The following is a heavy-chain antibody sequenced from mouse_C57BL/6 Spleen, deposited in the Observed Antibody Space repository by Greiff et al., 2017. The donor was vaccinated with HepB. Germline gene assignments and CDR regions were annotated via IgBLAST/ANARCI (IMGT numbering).Heavy chain of an antibody. CDR3: TTGDSAWFGY. CDR1: GFNIKDDY. CDR2: IDPENGDT. J-gene: IGHJ3*01. Sequence: VQLKQSGAELVRPGASVKLSCTASGFNIKDDYMHWVKQRPEQGLEWIGWIDPENGDTEYASKFQGKATITADTSSNTAYLQLSSLTSEDTAVYYCTTGDSAWFGYWGQGTLVTVSA. V-gene: IGHV14-4*01.